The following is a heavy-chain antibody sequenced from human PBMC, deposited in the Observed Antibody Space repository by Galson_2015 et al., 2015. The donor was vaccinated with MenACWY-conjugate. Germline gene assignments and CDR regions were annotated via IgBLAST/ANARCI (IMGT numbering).Heavy chain of an antibody. CDR1: GFTFSTYA. CDR2: ISGSGDTT. J-gene: IGHJ1*01. D-gene: IGHD6-19*01. Sequence: SLRLSCAASGFTFSTYAMSWVRQAPGKGLEWVSVISGSGDTTYYADSVKGRFTVSRDNSKNTLYLQMNSLRAEDTALYYCAKAIAVAGPAKHSQHWGQGTLVTVTS. CDR3: AKAIAVAGPAKHSQH. V-gene: IGHV3-23*01.